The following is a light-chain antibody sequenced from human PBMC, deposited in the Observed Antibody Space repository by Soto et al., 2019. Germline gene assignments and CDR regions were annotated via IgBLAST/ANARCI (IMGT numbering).Light chain of an antibody. J-gene: IGLJ2*01. CDR3: SSYAGSSARVV. CDR2: EGT. V-gene: IGLV2-23*01. Sequence: QSALTQPRSVSGSPGQSVTISCTRSSTDFENYNLVSWYQHCPDKAPKLIIYEGTKRPSEISDRFSGSESDTTASLIISGLQPEDEADYYCSSYAGSSARVVFGGGTKLTVL. CDR1: STDFENYNL.